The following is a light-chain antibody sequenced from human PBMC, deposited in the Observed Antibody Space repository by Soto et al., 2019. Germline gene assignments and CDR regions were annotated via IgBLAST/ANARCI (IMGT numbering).Light chain of an antibody. CDR2: GNS. J-gene: IGLJ2*01. V-gene: IGLV1-40*01. CDR1: SSNIGAGYD. CDR3: QSHGSRPSVHVV. Sequence: QSVLTQPPSVSGAPGQRVTISCTGSSSNIGAGYDVQWYQQLPGTAPKLLIYGNSIRPSGVPDRFSASKSGTSASLVITGLQAEDEADYYCQSHGSRPSVHVVFGGGTKLTVL.